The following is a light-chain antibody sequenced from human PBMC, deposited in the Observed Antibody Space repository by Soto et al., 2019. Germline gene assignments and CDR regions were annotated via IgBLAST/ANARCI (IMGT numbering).Light chain of an antibody. CDR2: EVT. V-gene: IGLV2-8*01. CDR3: ASYAGTKLFV. Sequence: QAVLTQPPSASGSPGQSLTISCTGTSSDVGGYNYVSWYQQRPGKAPKLVIYEVTKRPSGVPDRFSGSKSGSTASLTVSGLQADDEAEYYCASYAGTKLFVFGSGTQLTVL. J-gene: IGLJ7*01. CDR1: SSDVGGYNY.